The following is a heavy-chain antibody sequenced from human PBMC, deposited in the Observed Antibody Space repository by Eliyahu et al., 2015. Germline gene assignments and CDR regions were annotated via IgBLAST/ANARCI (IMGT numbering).Heavy chain of an antibody. Sequence: QVQLQQWGAGLLKPSETLSLTCGVSGGSISGYYWSWIRQTPGKGLEWIGEMNLSGSTSYNPSLKSRVTISVDTSKNQSSLKLTSVTAADTAVYYCARDGYSSKNEYWGQGTLVTVSS. CDR3: ARDGYSSKNEY. J-gene: IGHJ4*02. V-gene: IGHV4-34*01. CDR1: GGSISGYY. D-gene: IGHD2-2*03. CDR2: MNLSGST.